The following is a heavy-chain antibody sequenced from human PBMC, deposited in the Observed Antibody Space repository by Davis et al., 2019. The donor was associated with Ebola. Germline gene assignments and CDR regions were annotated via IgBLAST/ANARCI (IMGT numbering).Heavy chain of an antibody. CDR3: ARALGGMITFGGAFFDY. V-gene: IGHV1-18*01. J-gene: IGHJ4*02. CDR2: ISAYNGNT. Sequence: ASVKVSCKASGYTFTSYAMHWVRQAPGQRLEWMGWISAYNGNTNYAQKLQGRVTMTTDTSTSTAYMELRSLRSDDTAVYYCARALGGMITFGGAFFDYWGQGTLVTVSS. D-gene: IGHD3-16*01. CDR1: GYTFTSYA.